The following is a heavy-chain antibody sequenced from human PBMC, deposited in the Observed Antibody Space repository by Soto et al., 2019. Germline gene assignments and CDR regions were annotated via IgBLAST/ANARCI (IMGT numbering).Heavy chain of an antibody. CDR1: GGSISSYY. CDR2: IYYSGST. D-gene: IGHD3-16*01. CDR3: ARGGLSIDY. V-gene: IGHV4-59*01. J-gene: IGHJ4*02. Sequence: TSETLSLTCTVSGGSISSYYWSWIRQPPGKGLEWIGYIYYSGSTNYNPSLKSRVTISVDTSKNQFSLKLSSVTAADTAVYYCARGGLSIDYWGQGTLVTVSS.